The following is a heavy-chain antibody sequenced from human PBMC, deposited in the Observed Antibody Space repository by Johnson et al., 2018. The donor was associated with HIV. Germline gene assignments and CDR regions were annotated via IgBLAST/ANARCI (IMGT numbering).Heavy chain of an antibody. CDR2: ISYDGSNK. CDR3: ARVTRQGVAFDI. V-gene: IGHV3-30-3*01. J-gene: IGHJ3*02. CDR1: GFTFSTND. D-gene: IGHD3-16*01. Sequence: QVQLVESGGGLVQPGGSLRLSCAASGFTFSTNDMNWVRQAPGKELEWVAVISYDGSNKYYANSVKGRFTISRDNSKNTLYLQMSSLRAEDTALYYCARVTRQGVAFDIWGQGTMVTVSS.